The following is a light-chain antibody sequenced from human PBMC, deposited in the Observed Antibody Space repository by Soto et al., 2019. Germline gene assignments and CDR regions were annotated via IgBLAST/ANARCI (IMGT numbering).Light chain of an antibody. CDR2: EVS. Sequence: QSALTQPPSASGSPGQSVNLSCTVTSGDVGDYNYVSWYQQHPGKAPKVMIFEVSKRPSGVPDRFSGSKSGNTASLTVSGRQAEDEADYYCSSYAGRNNVVFGGGTKLTVL. J-gene: IGLJ2*01. V-gene: IGLV2-8*01. CDR1: SGDVGDYNY. CDR3: SSYAGRNNVV.